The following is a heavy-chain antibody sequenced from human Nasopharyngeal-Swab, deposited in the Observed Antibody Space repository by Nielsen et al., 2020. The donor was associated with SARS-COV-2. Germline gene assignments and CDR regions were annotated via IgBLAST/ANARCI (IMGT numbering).Heavy chain of an antibody. CDR1: GFTFTSSA. V-gene: IGHV1-58*01. D-gene: IGHD2-15*01. J-gene: IGHJ4*02. CDR2: IVVGSGNT. CDR3: AGGYCSGGSCSPPEGY. Sequence: SVKVSCKASGFTFTSSAVQWVRQARGQRLEWIGWIVVGSGNTNYAQKFQERVTITRDMSTSTAYMELSSLRSEDTAVYYCAGGYCSGGSCSPPEGYWGQGTLVTVSS.